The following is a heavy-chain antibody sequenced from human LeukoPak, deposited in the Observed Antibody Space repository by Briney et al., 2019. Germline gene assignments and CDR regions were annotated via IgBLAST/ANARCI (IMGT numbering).Heavy chain of an antibody. CDR2: IKDGSTT. V-gene: IGHV3-74*01. CDR1: GFTFSSNW. J-gene: IGHJ4*02. Sequence: GGSLRLSCAASGFTFSSNWMHWVRQAPGKGLVWVSRIKDGSTTNYADSVKGRSTIFRGNAKNTLYLQMNSLRAEDTAVYYCVRDLGGRSGHWGQGTLVTVSS. D-gene: IGHD1-26*01. CDR3: VRDLGGRSGH.